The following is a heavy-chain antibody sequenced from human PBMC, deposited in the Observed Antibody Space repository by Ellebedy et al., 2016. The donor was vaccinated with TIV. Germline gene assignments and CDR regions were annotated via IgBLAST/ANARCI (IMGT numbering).Heavy chain of an antibody. J-gene: IGHJ6*02. CDR1: GFTFSSYS. CDR3: ARDGITGTESPEYYYYYGMDV. Sequence: GESLKISXAASGFTFSSYSMNWVRQAPGKGLEWVSSISSSSSYIYYADSVKGRFTISRDNAKNSLYLQMNSLRAEDTAVYYCARDGITGTESPEYYYYYGMDVWGQGTTVTVSS. V-gene: IGHV3-21*01. D-gene: IGHD1-20*01. CDR2: ISSSSSYI.